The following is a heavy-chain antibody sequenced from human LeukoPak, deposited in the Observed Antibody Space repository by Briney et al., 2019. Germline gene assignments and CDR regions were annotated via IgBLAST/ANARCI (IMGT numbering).Heavy chain of an antibody. CDR1: GGSFSGYY. CDR2: INHSGST. J-gene: IGHJ5*02. CDR3: ASRVVPAGGWFDP. V-gene: IGHV4-34*01. Sequence: SETLSLTCAVYGGSFSGYYWSWIRQPPGKGLEWIGEINHSGSTNYNPSLKSRVTISVDTSKNQFSLKLSSVTAADTAVYYCASRVVPAGGWFDPWGQGTLVTVSS. D-gene: IGHD2-2*01.